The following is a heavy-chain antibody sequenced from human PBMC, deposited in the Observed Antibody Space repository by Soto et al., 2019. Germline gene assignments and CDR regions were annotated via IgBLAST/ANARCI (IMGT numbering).Heavy chain of an antibody. D-gene: IGHD3-16*01. Sequence: GSLRLSCAASGFTFSSYGMHWVRQAPGKGLEWVAVILYDGSKKYYADSVKGRFTISRDNSNNTLSLQVHSLRVEDTAVYFCAKGGYYSVFDIWGQGTMVTVSS. CDR3: AKGGYYSVFDI. J-gene: IGHJ3*02. CDR2: ILYDGSKK. V-gene: IGHV3-30*18. CDR1: GFTFSSYG.